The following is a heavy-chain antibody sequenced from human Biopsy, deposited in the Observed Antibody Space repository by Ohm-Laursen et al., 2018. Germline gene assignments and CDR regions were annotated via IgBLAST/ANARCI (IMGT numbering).Heavy chain of an antibody. Sequence: SVKVSCKASGYTFTSYGMNWVRQAPGQGLEWVGWISPYFGNTNSTQKLQARVTLSTETSTDTAYMELRSLRYDDTAIYYCVREGLDCAGGTCYSGPLDLWGQGTLITDSS. D-gene: IGHD2-15*01. V-gene: IGHV1-18*01. CDR1: GYTFTSYG. CDR3: VREGLDCAGGTCYSGPLDL. J-gene: IGHJ4*03. CDR2: ISPYFGNT.